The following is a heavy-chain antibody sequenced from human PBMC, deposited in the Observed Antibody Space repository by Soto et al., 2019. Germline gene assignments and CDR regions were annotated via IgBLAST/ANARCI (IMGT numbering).Heavy chain of an antibody. J-gene: IGHJ6*02. CDR3: SGCSGGACHQNYGMDV. V-gene: IGHV3-21*01. CDR1: GFTFSSCT. D-gene: IGHD2-15*01. CDR2: ISPSTRHI. Sequence: EVHLVESGGGLVKPGGSLRLSCAVSGFTFSSCTMNLVRQAPGKGLEWVSAISPSTRHIYYADSVKGRFTISRDNAKNSLFLQINSLRAEDTDVYYCSGCSGGACHQNYGMDVWGQGTTVTVSS.